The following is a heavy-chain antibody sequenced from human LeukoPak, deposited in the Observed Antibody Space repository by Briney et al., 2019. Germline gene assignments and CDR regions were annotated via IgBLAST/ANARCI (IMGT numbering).Heavy chain of an antibody. CDR1: GFTFSDYY. V-gene: IGHV3-11*05. Sequence: GGSLRLSCAASGFTFSDYYMSWIRQAPGKGLEWVSYISSSSSYTNYADSVKGRFTISRDNAKNSLYLQMNSLRAEDPAVYYCARARGRSSHHDYWGQGTLVTVSS. CDR3: ARARGRSSHHDY. CDR2: ISSSSSYT. J-gene: IGHJ4*02. D-gene: IGHD6-13*01.